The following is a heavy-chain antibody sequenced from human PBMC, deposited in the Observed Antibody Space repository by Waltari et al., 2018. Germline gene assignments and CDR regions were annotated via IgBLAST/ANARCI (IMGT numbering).Heavy chain of an antibody. Sequence: EVRLEESGGGLVQPGGSLRLSCAAAGFAFSSYWMHWVGQASGKGLVWVSRIDKDGRCTHYADSVLGRFTISSNNAKNTVYLDMNSLRAEDTAVYYCSRSPAGYSRSDYWGQGTLVTVSS. V-gene: IGHV3-74*01. CDR1: GFAFSSYW. D-gene: IGHD5-18*01. CDR2: IDKDGRCT. CDR3: SRSPAGYSRSDY. J-gene: IGHJ4*02.